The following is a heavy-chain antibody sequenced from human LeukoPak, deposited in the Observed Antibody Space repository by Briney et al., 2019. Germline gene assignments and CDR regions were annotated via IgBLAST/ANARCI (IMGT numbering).Heavy chain of an antibody. Sequence: GGSLRLSCVASGFTFRNYWMRWVRQAPGTGLEWVANINQDGSEKKYVDSVKGRFIISRDNAKKSLYLQINSLRADDTAVYYCATDGRAAGDPVNWFDPWGRGTVVSVPS. J-gene: IGHJ5*02. CDR3: ATDGRAAGDPVNWFDP. CDR1: GFTFRNYW. CDR2: INQDGSEK. D-gene: IGHD6-13*01. V-gene: IGHV3-7*02.